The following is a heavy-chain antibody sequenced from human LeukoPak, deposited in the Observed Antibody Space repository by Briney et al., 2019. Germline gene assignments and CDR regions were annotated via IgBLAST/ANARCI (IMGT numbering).Heavy chain of an antibody. D-gene: IGHD2-2*01. CDR2: IKQDGGEI. CDR1: GFTFSRYW. CDR3: ARDPDIVVVPAATGGY. V-gene: IGHV3-7*03. J-gene: IGHJ4*02. Sequence: PGGSLRLSCAASGFTFSRYWMSWVRQIPRKGLEWVANIKQDGGEIYYVDSVKGRFTISRDNAKSSLYLQMNSLRAGDTAVYYCARDPDIVVVPAATGGYWGQGTLVTVSS.